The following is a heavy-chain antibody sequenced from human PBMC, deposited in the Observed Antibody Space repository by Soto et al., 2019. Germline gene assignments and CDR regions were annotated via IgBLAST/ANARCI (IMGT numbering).Heavy chain of an antibody. Sequence: QLQLQESGPGLVKPSETLSLTYTVSGGSISSSGYFWAWIRQPPGKGLEWIGSIYYSGSTYYNPSLKSRGPISVDTAKNQLSLKLSSVTVADTAVYYCARQNYYGSALQYFQHWGQGTLVTVSS. J-gene: IGHJ1*01. CDR1: GGSISSSGYF. CDR3: ARQNYYGSALQYFQH. V-gene: IGHV4-39*01. D-gene: IGHD3-10*01. CDR2: IYYSGST.